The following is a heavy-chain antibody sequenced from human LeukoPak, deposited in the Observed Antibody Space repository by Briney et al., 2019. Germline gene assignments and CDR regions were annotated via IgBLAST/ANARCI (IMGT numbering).Heavy chain of an antibody. CDR3: ARGQIGGYCTNGVCYTGWFDP. CDR2: IYYSGST. CDR1: GGSISSYY. J-gene: IGHJ5*02. Sequence: SETLSLTCTVSGGSISSYYWSWIRQPPGQGLEWIGYIYYSGSTNYNPSLKSRVTISVDTSKNQFSLKLSSVTAADTAVYYCARGQIGGYCTNGVCYTGWFDPWGQGTLVTVSS. D-gene: IGHD2-8*01. V-gene: IGHV4-59*01.